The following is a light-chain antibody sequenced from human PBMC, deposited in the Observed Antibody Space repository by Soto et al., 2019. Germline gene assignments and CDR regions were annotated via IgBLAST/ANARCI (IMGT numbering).Light chain of an antibody. CDR3: SSYTASSTLYV. V-gene: IGLV2-14*01. CDR1: SSDIGGYNY. CDR2: EVT. J-gene: IGLJ1*01. Sequence: QSALTQPASVSGSPGQSISVSCTGTSSDIGGYNYVSWYQQHPGKAPKLIIHEVTNRPSGVSDRFSGSKSGNTASLTISGLQAEDEADYYCSSYTASSTLYVFGTGTKLTVL.